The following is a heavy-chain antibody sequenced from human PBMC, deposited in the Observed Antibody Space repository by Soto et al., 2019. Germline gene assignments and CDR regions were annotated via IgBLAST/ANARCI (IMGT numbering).Heavy chain of an antibody. J-gene: IGHJ3*02. D-gene: IGHD3-22*01. Sequence: QVQLVQSGAEVKKPGASVKVSCKASGYTFTSYDINWVRQATGQGLEWMGWMNPNSGNTGYVQKFQGRVTMTRNTSISTAYMELSSLRSEDTAVYYCARVPGKYYDGPSDAFDIWGQGTMVTVSS. CDR1: GYTFTSYD. CDR3: ARVPGKYYDGPSDAFDI. V-gene: IGHV1-8*01. CDR2: MNPNSGNT.